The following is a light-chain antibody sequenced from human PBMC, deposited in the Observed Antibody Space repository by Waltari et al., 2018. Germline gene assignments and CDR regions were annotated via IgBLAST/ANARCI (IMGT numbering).Light chain of an antibody. Sequence: QSVLTQPPSASGTPGQKVTISCNGSSSNIGSNYVYWYQQLPGTAPKLLIFKNNQRPSGVPDRFSDSKSGTSASLAINGLRSEDEADYYCAAWDDSLSGLVLGEGTKVTVL. CDR1: SSNIGSNY. CDR2: KNN. J-gene: IGLJ3*02. V-gene: IGLV1-47*01. CDR3: AAWDDSLSGLV.